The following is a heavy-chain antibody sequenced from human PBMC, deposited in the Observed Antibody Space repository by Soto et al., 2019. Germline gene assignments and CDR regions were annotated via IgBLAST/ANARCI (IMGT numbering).Heavy chain of an antibody. CDR2: NIPVFGTT. Sequence: QVQLVQSGAEVKKPGSSVKVSCKASGGTFSNCVFSWVRQAPGQGLEWMGGNIPVFGTTNYAQKFQGRVPITADESSSIAYLGLSSLRSEDTAVYYCASTDLSIREYNYYYYGLDVWGQGTTVIVSS. D-gene: IGHD3-3*02. J-gene: IGHJ6*02. V-gene: IGHV1-69*12. CDR1: GGTFSNCV. CDR3: ASTDLSIREYNYYYYGLDV.